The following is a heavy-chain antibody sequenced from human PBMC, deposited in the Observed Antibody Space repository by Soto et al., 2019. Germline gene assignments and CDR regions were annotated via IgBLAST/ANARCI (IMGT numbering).Heavy chain of an antibody. CDR3: ASERGSGLPDENWFDS. Sequence: EVVLVESGGGLVQPGGSLRLSCVASGFTFRSHWMSWVRQAPGKGLEWVANIKEDGSDKYYVDSVKGRFTISRDNDKNSLYLQMNSLRVEDTAVYYGASERGSGLPDENWFDSWGQGTLVSVSS. V-gene: IGHV3-7*01. CDR2: IKEDGSDK. D-gene: IGHD3-10*01. J-gene: IGHJ5*01. CDR1: GFTFRSHW.